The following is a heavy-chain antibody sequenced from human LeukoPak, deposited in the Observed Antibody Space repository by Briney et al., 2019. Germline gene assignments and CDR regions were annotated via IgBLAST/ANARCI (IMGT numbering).Heavy chain of an antibody. J-gene: IGHJ3*02. V-gene: IGHV3-21*04. D-gene: IGHD6-13*01. Sequence: GGSLRLSCAASGFTFSKYSMNWVRQAPGKGLEWVSSISRSSGYIFYADSVKGRFTISRDNSKNTLYLQMNSLRAEDTAVYYCAKDFEQQLVPEDAFDIWGQGTMVTVSS. CDR3: AKDFEQQLVPEDAFDI. CDR1: GFTFSKYS. CDR2: ISRSSGYI.